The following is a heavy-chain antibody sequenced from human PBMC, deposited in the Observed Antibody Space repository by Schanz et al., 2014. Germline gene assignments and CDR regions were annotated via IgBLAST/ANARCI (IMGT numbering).Heavy chain of an antibody. Sequence: EVQLVESGGGLIQPGGSLRLSCAVSGFSVSTNYMSWVRQAPGKGLEWVSAIGGDASRTYYADSVKGRFTISRDNSKSTLYLQINSLRADDTAVYYCGRAPPLVRGIAGWFGPWGQGSLVTVSS. CDR3: GRAPPLVRGIAGWFGP. CDR2: IGGDASRT. J-gene: IGHJ5*02. D-gene: IGHD3-10*01. CDR1: GFSVSTNY. V-gene: IGHV3-53*01.